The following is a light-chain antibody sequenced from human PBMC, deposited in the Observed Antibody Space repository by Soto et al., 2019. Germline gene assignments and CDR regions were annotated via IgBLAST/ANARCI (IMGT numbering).Light chain of an antibody. J-gene: IGKJ1*01. V-gene: IGKV3-20*01. Sequence: EIVLTQSPGTLSLSPGERATLSCRASQSVSSNYLAWYQQIPGQAPRLLIYGVSSRAAGIPDRFSGSGSGTDFTLTISRLEPEDFVVYYCQQYGRSPTFGQGTKVDIK. CDR3: QQYGRSPT. CDR1: QSVSSNY. CDR2: GVS.